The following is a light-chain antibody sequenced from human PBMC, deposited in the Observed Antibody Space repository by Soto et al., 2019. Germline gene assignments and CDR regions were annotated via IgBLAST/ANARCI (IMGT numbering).Light chain of an antibody. CDR1: QSIDSW. Sequence: DIQMTQSPSTQSASIGDRVTITCRASQSIDSWLAWYQLKPGKAPKLLIRQASGSQSGIPSRFSGSGSGTEFTLTISSLQPDDFATYYCQQYHTYSTFGQGTKLEI. CDR2: QAS. J-gene: IGKJ2*01. CDR3: QQYHTYST. V-gene: IGKV1-5*03.